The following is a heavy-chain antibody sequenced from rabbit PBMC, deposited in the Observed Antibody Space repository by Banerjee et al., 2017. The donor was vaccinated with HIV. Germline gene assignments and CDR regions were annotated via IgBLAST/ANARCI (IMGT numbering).Heavy chain of an antibody. V-gene: IGHV1S47*01. CDR2: IDPIFGST. J-gene: IGHJ6*01. CDR3: AREGSGGSDL. Sequence: QEQLKESGGGLVQPGGSLKLSCKASEFDLSSYAMCWVRQAPGKGLEWIGYIDPIFGSTYYASWVNGRFTISSHNAQNTLYLQLNSLTVADTATYFCAREGSGGSDLWGPGTLVTVS. D-gene: IGHD1-1*01. CDR1: EFDLSSYA.